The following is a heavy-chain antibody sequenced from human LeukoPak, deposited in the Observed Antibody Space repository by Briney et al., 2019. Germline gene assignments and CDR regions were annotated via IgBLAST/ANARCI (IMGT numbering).Heavy chain of an antibody. V-gene: IGHV4-61*02. Sequence: SETLSLTCTVSGGSISSGSYYWSWIRQPAAKGLEWIGRIYTSRSTNYNPSLKSRVNITVDTSNNHFSLKLRSVTPADTAVHCCAREDCSSTSGYTGKKYNWFDPWGQGTLVTVSS. J-gene: IGHJ5*02. CDR3: AREDCSSTSGYTGKKYNWFDP. CDR2: IYTSRST. D-gene: IGHD2-2*02. CDR1: GGSISSGSYY.